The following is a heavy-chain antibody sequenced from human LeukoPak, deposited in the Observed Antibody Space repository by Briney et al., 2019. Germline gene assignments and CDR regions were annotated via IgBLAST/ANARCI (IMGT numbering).Heavy chain of an antibody. V-gene: IGHV3-30*18. Sequence: GRSLGLSCAASGFTLNSYGMHWVRQAPGKGLEWVAVISYDGSNKFYADSVKGRFTISRDNSKNTLYLQMNSLRAEDTAVYYCAKDASAYSSSWYGINFDYWGQGTLSPSPQ. CDR1: GFTLNSYG. CDR2: ISYDGSNK. D-gene: IGHD6-13*01. CDR3: AKDASAYSSSWYGINFDY. J-gene: IGHJ4*02.